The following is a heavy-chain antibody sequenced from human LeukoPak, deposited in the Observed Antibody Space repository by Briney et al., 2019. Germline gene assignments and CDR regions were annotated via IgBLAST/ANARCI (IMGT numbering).Heavy chain of an antibody. CDR2: IYDRGPA. CDR1: GYAITSGGFS. CDR3: AREGIAATNWYFDL. J-gene: IGHJ2*01. Sequence: SETLSLTCTVSGYAITSGGFSWNWLRQPPGKGLEWIGCIYDRGPAYYNPSLKSRVTMTVDTSKNQFSLKVNSLTAADTAVYYCAREGIAATNWYFDLWGRGTLVTVSS. V-gene: IGHV4-30-2*01. D-gene: IGHD6-13*01.